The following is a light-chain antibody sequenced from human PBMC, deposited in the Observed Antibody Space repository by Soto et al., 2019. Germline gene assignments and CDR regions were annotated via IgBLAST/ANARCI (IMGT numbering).Light chain of an antibody. Sequence: DIQMTQSQSSLSASVGDRVTITCRASQSINNYLNWYQHRHGEAPKLLIFGASSLQRGVPSRFSGSGSGTEFTLTISSLQREDFATYYCQQTYNPPPTFGPGTKV. CDR2: GAS. CDR1: QSINNY. V-gene: IGKV1-39*01. CDR3: QQTYNPPPT. J-gene: IGKJ1*01.